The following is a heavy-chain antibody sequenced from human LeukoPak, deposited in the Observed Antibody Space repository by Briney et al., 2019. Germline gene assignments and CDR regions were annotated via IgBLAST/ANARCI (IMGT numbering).Heavy chain of an antibody. CDR3: IRGGSTYFQH. V-gene: IGHV3-74*01. D-gene: IGHD5/OR15-5a*01. CDR2: IYSDGSST. Sequence: PGGSLRLSCAAPGFTFSGYWMHWVRQAPGKGLVWVSRIYSDGSSTNYADSVKGRFTSSRDNAKNTLFLQMNSLRAEDTAVYYCIRGGSTYFQHWGQGTLVTVSS. CDR1: GFTFSGYW. J-gene: IGHJ1*01.